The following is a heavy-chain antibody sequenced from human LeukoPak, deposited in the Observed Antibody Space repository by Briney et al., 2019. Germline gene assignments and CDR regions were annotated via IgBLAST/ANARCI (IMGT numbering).Heavy chain of an antibody. CDR2: ISAYNGNT. CDR1: GYTFTSYG. V-gene: IGHV1-18*01. CDR3: ARVFGYGDYSPLDY. J-gene: IGHJ4*02. D-gene: IGHD4-17*01. Sequence: ASVKVSCKASGYTFTSYGISWVRQAPGQGLEWMGWISAYNGNTNYAQKLQGRVTMTTDASTSTAYMELRSLRSDDTAVYYCARVFGYGDYSPLDYWGQGTLVTVSS.